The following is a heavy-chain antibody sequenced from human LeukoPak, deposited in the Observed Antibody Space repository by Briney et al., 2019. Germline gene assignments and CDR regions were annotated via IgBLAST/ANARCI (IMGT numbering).Heavy chain of an antibody. CDR3: ASLAGEMALYYFDY. J-gene: IGHJ4*02. CDR2: IIPILGIA. Sequence: GASVKVSCKASGGTFSSYAISWVRQAPGQGLEWMGRIIPILGIANYAQKFQGRVTITADKSTSTAYMELSSLRSEDTAVYYCASLAGEMALYYFDYWGQGTLVTVSS. CDR1: GGTFSSYA. D-gene: IGHD5-24*01. V-gene: IGHV1-69*04.